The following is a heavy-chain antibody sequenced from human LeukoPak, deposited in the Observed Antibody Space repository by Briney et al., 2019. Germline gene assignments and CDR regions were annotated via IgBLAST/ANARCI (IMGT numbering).Heavy chain of an antibody. CDR3: AAVRGVIMGDFDY. V-gene: IGHV3-33*01. CDR1: GFTFSSYG. D-gene: IGHD3-10*01. J-gene: IGHJ4*02. CDR2: IWYDGSNK. Sequence: GRSLRLSCAASGFTFSSYGMHWVRQAPGKGLEWVAVIWYDGSNKYYADSVKGRFTISRDNSKNTLYLQMNSLRAEDTAVYYCAAVRGVIMGDFDYWGQGTLVTVSS.